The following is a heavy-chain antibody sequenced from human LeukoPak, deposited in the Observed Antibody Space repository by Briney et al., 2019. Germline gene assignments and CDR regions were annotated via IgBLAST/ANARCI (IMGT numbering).Heavy chain of an antibody. CDR2: IYYSGST. CDR3: ARGGYYYDSSGYYTEDCFDP. CDR1: GGSISSSRYY. Sequence: SETLSLTCTVSGGSISSSRYYWGWIRQPPGKGLEWIGSIYYSGSTYYNPSLRSRVTISVDTSKNQFSLKLSSVTAADTAVYYCARGGYYYDSSGYYTEDCFDPWGQGTLVTVSS. J-gene: IGHJ5*02. D-gene: IGHD3-22*01. V-gene: IGHV4-39*01.